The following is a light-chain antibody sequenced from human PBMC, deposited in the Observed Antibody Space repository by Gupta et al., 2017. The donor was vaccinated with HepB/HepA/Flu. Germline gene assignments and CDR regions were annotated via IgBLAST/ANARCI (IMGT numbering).Light chain of an antibody. J-gene: IGLJ3*02. V-gene: IGLV7-43*01. Sequence: TVGAQEPPPTVSPGGTVTLTCASSTGAVTSGYYPNWFQQKPGQAPIALIYSTSNKHPWTPSRFSGSLLGGNAALTLSGVQPEDEAEYYCLLYYSAPWVFGGGTKLTVL. CDR3: LLYYSAPWV. CDR1: TGAVTSGYY. CDR2: STS.